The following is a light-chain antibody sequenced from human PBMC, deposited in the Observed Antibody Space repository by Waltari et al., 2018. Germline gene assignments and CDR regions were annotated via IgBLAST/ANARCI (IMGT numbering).Light chain of an antibody. V-gene: IGLV3-1*01. CDR1: KLGSKY. CDR3: QAWDGRTVV. CDR2: QDS. J-gene: IGLJ2*01. Sequence: SYELTQPPSLSVSPGQTATITCSGDKLGSKYACWYQQKSGRAPRVVLYQDSKRPSGIPERFSGSNSGNTATLIISGTQAMDEADYYCQAWDGRTVVFGGGTKVTVL.